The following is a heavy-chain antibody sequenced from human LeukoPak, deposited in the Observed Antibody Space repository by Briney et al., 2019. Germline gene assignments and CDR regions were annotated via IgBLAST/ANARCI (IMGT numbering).Heavy chain of an antibody. V-gene: IGHV4-34*01. J-gene: IGHJ5*02. CDR1: GGSFSGYY. CDR3: ARHEVGATFDP. D-gene: IGHD1-26*01. CDR2: INHSGST. Sequence: PSETLSLTCAVYGGSFSGYYWSWIRQPPGKGLEWIGEINHSGSTNYNPSLKSRVTISVDTSKNQFSLKLSSVTAADTAVYYCARHEVGATFDPWGQGTLVTVSS.